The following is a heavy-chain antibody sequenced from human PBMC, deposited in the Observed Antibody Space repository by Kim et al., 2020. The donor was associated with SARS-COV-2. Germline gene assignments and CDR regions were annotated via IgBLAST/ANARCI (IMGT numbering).Heavy chain of an antibody. CDR1: GFNSNNYA. V-gene: IGHV3-23*01. CDR2: ITKYDGRT. D-gene: IGHD6-19*01. Sequence: GGSLRLSCVVSGFNSNNYAMSWVRQAPGKGLVWVSAITKYDGRTYYADSVKGRLTISRDISKNTVFLQMNSLRADDTALYYCAKDHPASGWPTFEYWGQGTLVTDSS. CDR3: AKDHPASGWPTFEY. J-gene: IGHJ4*02.